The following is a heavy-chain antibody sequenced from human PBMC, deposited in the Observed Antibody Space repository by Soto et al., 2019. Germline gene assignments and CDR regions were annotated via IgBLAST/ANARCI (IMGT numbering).Heavy chain of an antibody. Sequence: PGGSLRLSCEVSGFTFSFYWMSWVRQAPGKGLEWVANISQDGSEINFVDSVKGRFTISRDNAKNLLYLQMNSLRVEDTAVYYCARDWSYSGFEDFWGQGTQVTVSS. D-gene: IGHD5-12*01. CDR1: GFTFSFYW. V-gene: IGHV3-7*03. CDR3: ARDWSYSGFEDF. CDR2: ISQDGSEI. J-gene: IGHJ4*02.